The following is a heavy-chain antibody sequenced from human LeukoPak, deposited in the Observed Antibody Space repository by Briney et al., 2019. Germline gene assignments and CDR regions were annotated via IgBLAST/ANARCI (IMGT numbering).Heavy chain of an antibody. Sequence: SVRVSCKASGGTFSSYAMSWVRQAPGQGLEWMGGIIPIFGTANYAQKFQGRVTITADESTSTAYMELSSLRSEDTAVYYCAREDYSNNPYYYYGMDVWGQGTTVTVSS. CDR1: GGTFSSYA. V-gene: IGHV1-69*13. CDR3: AREDYSNNPYYYYGMDV. D-gene: IGHD4-11*01. CDR2: IIPIFGTA. J-gene: IGHJ6*02.